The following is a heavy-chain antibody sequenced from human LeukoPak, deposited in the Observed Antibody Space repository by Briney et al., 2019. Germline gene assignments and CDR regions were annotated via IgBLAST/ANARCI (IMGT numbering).Heavy chain of an antibody. CDR2: IYSTGTT. D-gene: IGHD3-22*01. Sequence: SQTLSLSCAVSGVSINNNYWNWGRQTAGRGLEWIVGIYSTGTTDYNPSLDSRVTMSVETSKNQFSLNITSVTAADTAVYFGARDRALDLDDNGYFYNRGLDFWGQGTLVTVSS. CDR1: GVSINNNY. J-gene: IGHJ4*02. CDR3: ARDRALDLDDNGYFYNRGLDF. V-gene: IGHV4-4*07.